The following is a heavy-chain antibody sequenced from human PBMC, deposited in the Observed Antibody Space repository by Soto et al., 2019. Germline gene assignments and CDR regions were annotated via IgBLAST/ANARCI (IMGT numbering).Heavy chain of an antibody. Sequence: GGSLRLSCAASGFTFSSYAMSWVRQAPGKGLEWVSAISGSGGSTYYVDSVKGRFTISRDNSKNTLYLQMNSLRAEDTAVYYCATAPYYYGSGSYLGYYYGMDVWGQGTTVTVSS. CDR1: GFTFSSYA. J-gene: IGHJ6*02. D-gene: IGHD3-10*01. CDR2: ISGSGGST. CDR3: ATAPYYYGSGSYLGYYYGMDV. V-gene: IGHV3-23*01.